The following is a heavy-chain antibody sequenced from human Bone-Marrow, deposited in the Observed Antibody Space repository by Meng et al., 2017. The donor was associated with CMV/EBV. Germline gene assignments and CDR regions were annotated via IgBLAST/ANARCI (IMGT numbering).Heavy chain of an antibody. CDR3: ARGGHDFWSGYTPYYYYGMDV. Sequence: ASVKVSCKASGYTFTSYGISWVRQAPGQGLEWMGWISAYNGNTNYAQKLQGRVTMTTDTSTSTAYMELRSLRSDDTAVYYCARGGHDFWSGYTPYYYYGMDVWGQGTTVPVSS. V-gene: IGHV1-18*01. J-gene: IGHJ6*02. D-gene: IGHD3-3*01. CDR1: GYTFTSYG. CDR2: ISAYNGNT.